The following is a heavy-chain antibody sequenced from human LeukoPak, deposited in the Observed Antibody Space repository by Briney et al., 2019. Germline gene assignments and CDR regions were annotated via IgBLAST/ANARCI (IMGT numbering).Heavy chain of an antibody. CDR1: GGSFSPYY. D-gene: IGHD2-21*02. V-gene: IGHV4-34*01. J-gene: IGHJ4*02. CDR2: INHSGST. Sequence: PSETLSLTCAVYGGSFSPYYWSWIRQPPGTGLEWIGEINHSGSTNYNPSLKSRVTISVDTSKNQFSLRLRSVTAADTAVYYCARGGFYCGGDCYVDYWGQGTLVTVSS. CDR3: ARGGFYCGGDCYVDY.